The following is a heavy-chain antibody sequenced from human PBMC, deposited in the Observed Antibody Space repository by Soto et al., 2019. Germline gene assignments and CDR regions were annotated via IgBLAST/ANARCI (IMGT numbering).Heavy chain of an antibody. CDR3: ATDIHATWLLNA. V-gene: IGHV3-30-3*01. Sequence: PLGPLRLSCAASGFGFGGQTMYRVRQAPGRGLEWVALIAPDGSQIYYADSVKGRFTISRDNSKNTLYLQMDSLRAEDTSLCLCATDIHATWLLNAWGQGTLVTVSS. J-gene: IGHJ5*02. D-gene: IGHD2-2*02. CDR1: GFGFGGQT. CDR2: IAPDGSQI.